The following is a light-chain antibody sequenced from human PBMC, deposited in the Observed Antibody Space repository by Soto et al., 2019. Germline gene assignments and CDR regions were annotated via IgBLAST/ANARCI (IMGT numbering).Light chain of an antibody. V-gene: IGLV1-47*01. CDR1: SSNIGTYY. Sequence: QSVLTQPPSVSATPGQRVTISCSGSSSNIGTYYVYWYQQLPGTAPKVLIYRNNQRPSGVPDRLSGSKSGTSASLAISGLRSEDEADYYCAAWDDSLSGHVVFGGGTKLTVL. CDR3: AAWDDSLSGHVV. CDR2: RNN. J-gene: IGLJ2*01.